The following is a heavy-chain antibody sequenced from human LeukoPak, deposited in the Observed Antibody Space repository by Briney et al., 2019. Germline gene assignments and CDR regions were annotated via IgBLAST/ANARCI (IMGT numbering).Heavy chain of an antibody. J-gene: IGHJ4*02. CDR2: IYYSGST. Sequence: SSETLSLTCTVSGGSISSYYWSWIRQPPGKGLEWIGYIYYSGSTNYNPSLKSRVTISVDTSKNQFSLKLSSVTAADTAVYYCARGWELPHFDYWGQGTLVTVSS. V-gene: IGHV4-59*01. D-gene: IGHD1-26*01. CDR3: ARGWELPHFDY. CDR1: GGSISSYY.